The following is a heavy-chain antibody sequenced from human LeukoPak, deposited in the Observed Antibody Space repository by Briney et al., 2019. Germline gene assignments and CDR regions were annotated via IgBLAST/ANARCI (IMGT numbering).Heavy chain of an antibody. V-gene: IGHV4-39*01. CDR1: GGSISSSSYY. CDR2: IYYSGST. Sequence: PSETLPLTCTVSGGSISSSSYYWGWIRQPPGKGLEWIGSIYYSGSTYYNPSLKSRVTISVDTSKNQFSLKLSSVTAADTAVYYCARLAGTWGTYFDHWGQGTLVTVSS. J-gene: IGHJ4*02. D-gene: IGHD6-13*01. CDR3: ARLAGTWGTYFDH.